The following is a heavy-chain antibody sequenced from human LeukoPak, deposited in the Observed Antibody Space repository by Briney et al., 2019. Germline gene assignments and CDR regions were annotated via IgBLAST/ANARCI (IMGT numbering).Heavy chain of an antibody. V-gene: IGHV1-2*02. CDR3: ARSFLVPQIYWFDP. CDR2: INPNSGGT. J-gene: IGHJ5*02. D-gene: IGHD2/OR15-2a*01. Sequence: EASVKVSCKASGYTFTGCYMHWVRQAPGQGLEWMGWINPNSGGTNYAQKFQGRVTMARDTSSSTAYMELSRLRSDDTAVYYCARSFLVPQIYWFDPWGPGTLVTVSS. CDR1: GYTFTGCY.